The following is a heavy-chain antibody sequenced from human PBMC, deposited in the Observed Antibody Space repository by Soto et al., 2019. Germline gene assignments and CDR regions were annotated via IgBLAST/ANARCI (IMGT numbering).Heavy chain of an antibody. Sequence: QVPLVESGGGVAQPGRSLRLSCAASGSIFRGYGMHWVRQAPGKGLEWVAVIRFDGSDEHYADSVKGRFTFSRDNSKTMWCLQMKSLRVEDTAAYFCESDGIRGAAVRGYLDYWGQGTLVTVS. CDR2: IRFDGSDE. CDR1: GSIFRGYG. D-gene: IGHD1-1*01. V-gene: IGHV3-33*01. CDR3: ESDGIRGAAVRGYLDY. J-gene: IGHJ4*02.